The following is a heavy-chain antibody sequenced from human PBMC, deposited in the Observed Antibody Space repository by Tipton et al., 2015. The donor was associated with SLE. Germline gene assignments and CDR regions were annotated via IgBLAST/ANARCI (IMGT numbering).Heavy chain of an antibody. CDR2: IHSSGST. D-gene: IGHD1-26*01. Sequence: WIRQPAGKGLEWIGQIHSSGSTSYNPSLKSRVSISVDMSNNQVSLKLSSVTAADTALYYCARHFSGSYSFDYWGQGKLVTVSS. CDR3: ARHFSGSYSFDY. J-gene: IGHJ4*02. V-gene: IGHV4-61*09.